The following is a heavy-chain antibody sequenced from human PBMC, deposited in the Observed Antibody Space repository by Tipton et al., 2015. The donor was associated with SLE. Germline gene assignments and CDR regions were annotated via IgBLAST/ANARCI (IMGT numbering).Heavy chain of an antibody. CDR1: GGSISSCGYY. CDR2: IYYSGNT. J-gene: IGHJ6*04. Sequence: TLSLTRTVSGGSISSCGYYWTWIRQLPGKGLEWIGYIYYSGNTYYNPSLGSRLTISVDTSKDQFSLRLTSVTAADTAVYYCARATDWNLSPDVWGKGTTVTVSS. CDR3: ARATDWNLSPDV. D-gene: IGHD1-7*01. V-gene: IGHV4-31*03.